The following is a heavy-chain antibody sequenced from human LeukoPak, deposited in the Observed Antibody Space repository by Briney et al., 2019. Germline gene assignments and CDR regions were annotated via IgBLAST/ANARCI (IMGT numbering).Heavy chain of an antibody. CDR3: VRSKSGTYGWFDP. CDR2: IYYSGTT. CDR1: GGSISSHY. Sequence: SETLSLTCTVSGGSISSHYWSWIRQPPGKGLEWIGYIYYSGTTNYNPSLKSRVTISVDTSKNQFSLKVNSVTAADTAVYYCVRSKSGTYGWFDPWGQGTLVTVSS. V-gene: IGHV4-59*11. J-gene: IGHJ5*02. D-gene: IGHD4-17*01.